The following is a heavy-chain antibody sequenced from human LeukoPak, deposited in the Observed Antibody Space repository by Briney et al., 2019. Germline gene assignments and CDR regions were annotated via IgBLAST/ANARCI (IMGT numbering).Heavy chain of an antibody. Sequence: GGSLRLSCAASGFTFSSYSMNWVRQAPGKGLKWVSSISSSSSYIYYADSVKGRFTISRDNAKNSLYLQMNSLRAEDTAVYYCARDLTREWLAPYYYYGMDVWGQGTTVTVSS. J-gene: IGHJ6*02. CDR3: ARDLTREWLAPYYYYGMDV. V-gene: IGHV3-21*01. CDR2: ISSSSSYI. CDR1: GFTFSSYS. D-gene: IGHD6-19*01.